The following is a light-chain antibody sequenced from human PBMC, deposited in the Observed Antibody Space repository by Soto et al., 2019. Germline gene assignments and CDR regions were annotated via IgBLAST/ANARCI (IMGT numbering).Light chain of an antibody. Sequence: ETVLTQSPGTLSLSPGERATLSCRASQSVSSSYLAWYQQKPGQAPRLLIYDASSRATGIPDRFSGSGSGTDVTSTISRLEPEDFSVYYCQQYVRSPPSWTFGQGTKVEIK. CDR3: QQYVRSPPSWT. CDR2: DAS. V-gene: IGKV3-20*01. CDR1: QSVSSSY. J-gene: IGKJ1*01.